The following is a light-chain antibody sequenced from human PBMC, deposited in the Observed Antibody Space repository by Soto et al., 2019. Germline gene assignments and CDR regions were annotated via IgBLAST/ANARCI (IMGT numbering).Light chain of an antibody. CDR1: QSVSSN. J-gene: IGKJ1*01. CDR2: GAS. Sequence: EIVMTQSPATLSVSPGERATLSCRASQSVSSNLAWYQQKPGQAPRLLIYGASTRATGIPARFSGSGSGTEFTLTFSSLQSEDFAVYYCQQYNNWPETFVQGTKV. V-gene: IGKV3-15*01. CDR3: QQYNNWPET.